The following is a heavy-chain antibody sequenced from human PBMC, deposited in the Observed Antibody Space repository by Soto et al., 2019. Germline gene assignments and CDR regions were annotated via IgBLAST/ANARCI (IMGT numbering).Heavy chain of an antibody. CDR1: GGSISSSNW. CDR3: ARYTPMVAFYSYYGMAV. V-gene: IGHV4-4*02. Sequence: SETLSLTCAVSGGSISSSNWWCWVRQPPGKGLEWIGEIYHSGSTNYNPSLKSRVTISVDKSKNQVSLKLNSVTAADTAVYYCARYTPMVAFYSYYGMAVWGQGTTVT. D-gene: IGHD5-18*01. CDR2: IYHSGST. J-gene: IGHJ6*02.